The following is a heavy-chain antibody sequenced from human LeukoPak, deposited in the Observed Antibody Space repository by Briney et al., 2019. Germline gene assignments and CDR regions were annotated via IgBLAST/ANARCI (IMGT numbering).Heavy chain of an antibody. Sequence: ASVKVSCKASGYTFTSYGISWVRQAPGQGLEWMGWISAYNGNTNYAQKLQGRVTMTTDTSTSTAYMELRSLRSDDTAVYYCARDTYLVGATSLVDYWGQGTLVTVSS. J-gene: IGHJ4*02. CDR2: ISAYNGNT. CDR3: ARDTYLVGATSLVDY. V-gene: IGHV1-18*01. D-gene: IGHD1-26*01. CDR1: GYTFTSYG.